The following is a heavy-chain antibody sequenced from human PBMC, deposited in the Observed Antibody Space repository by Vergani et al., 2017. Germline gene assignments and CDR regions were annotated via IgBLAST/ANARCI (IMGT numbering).Heavy chain of an antibody. CDR1: GYSFTSYW. J-gene: IGHJ4*02. D-gene: IGHD3-10*01. CDR2: IYPGDSDT. Sequence: EVQLVQPGAEVKKPGESLRISCKGSGYSFTSYWIGWVRQMPGKGLEWMGIIYPGDSDTRYSPSFQGQVTISADKSISTAYLQWSSLKASDTAMYYCARYNRDGVWFGELDYWGQGTLVTVSS. CDR3: ARYNRDGVWFGELDY. V-gene: IGHV5-51*01.